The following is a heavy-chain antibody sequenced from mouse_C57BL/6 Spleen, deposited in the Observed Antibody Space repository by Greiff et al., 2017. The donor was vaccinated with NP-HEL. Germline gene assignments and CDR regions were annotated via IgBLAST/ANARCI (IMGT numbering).Heavy chain of an antibody. CDR2: IYPGGGYT. CDR3: ARGDYYDSSQYYFDY. D-gene: IGHD1-1*01. CDR1: GYTFTNYW. Sequence: VQLQQSGAELVRPGTSVKMSCKASGYTFTNYWIGWAKQRPGHGLEWIGDIYPGGGYTNYNEKFKGKATLTADKSSSTAYMQFSSLTSEDSAIYDCARGDYYDSSQYYFDYWGQGTTLTVSS. V-gene: IGHV1-63*01. J-gene: IGHJ2*01.